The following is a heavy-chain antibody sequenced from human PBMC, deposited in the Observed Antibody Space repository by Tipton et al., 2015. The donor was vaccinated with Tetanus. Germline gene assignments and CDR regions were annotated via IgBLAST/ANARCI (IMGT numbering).Heavy chain of an antibody. CDR2: IYYSGST. J-gene: IGHJ4*02. CDR1: GGSISSSSYY. CDR3: ARSSSGYLDY. D-gene: IGHD3-3*01. V-gene: IGHV4-39*01. Sequence: TLSLTCTVSGGSISSSSYYWGWIRQPPGKGLEWIGSIYYSGSTYYNPSLKSRVTISVDTSKNQFSLKLSSVTAADTAVYYCARSSSGYLDYWGQVTLVTVSS.